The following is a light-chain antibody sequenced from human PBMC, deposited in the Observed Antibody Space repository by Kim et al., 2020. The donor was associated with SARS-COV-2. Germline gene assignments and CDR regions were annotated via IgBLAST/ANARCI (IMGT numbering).Light chain of an antibody. CDR1: SGSIASKY. Sequence: GKTVTISCTGSSGSIASKYVQWYQQRTSSAPTTVIYEDNQRPSGVPSRFSGSIDSSSNSASLTTSALKTEDEADYNCQSYDSSTVVFGGGTQLTVL. V-gene: IGLV6-57*02. J-gene: IGLJ2*01. CDR3: QSYDSSTVV. CDR2: EDN.